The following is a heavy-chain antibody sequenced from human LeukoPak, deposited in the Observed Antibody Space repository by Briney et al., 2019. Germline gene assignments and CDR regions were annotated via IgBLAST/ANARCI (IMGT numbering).Heavy chain of an antibody. CDR1: GFTFSSYA. D-gene: IGHD3-22*01. J-gene: IGHJ5*02. CDR3: AKDGSYDSSGHYNIRFDP. V-gene: IGHV3-23*01. Sequence: GGSLRLSCAASGFTFSSYAMSWVRQAPGKGLEWVSAISGSGGSTYYADSVKGRFTISRDNSKNTLYLQMNSLRAEDTAVYYCAKDGSYDSSGHYNIRFDPWGQGTLVTVSS. CDR2: ISGSGGST.